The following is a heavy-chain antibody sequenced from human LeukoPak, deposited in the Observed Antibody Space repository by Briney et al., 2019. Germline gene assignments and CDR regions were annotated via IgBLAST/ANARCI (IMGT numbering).Heavy chain of an antibody. CDR1: GGSISSSSYY. V-gene: IGHV4-39*07. CDR2: IYYSGST. Sequence: SETLSLTCTVSGGSISSSSYYWGWIRQPPGKGLEWIGSIYYSGSTYYNPSLKSRVTISVDTSKNQFSLKLSSVTAADTAVYYCARELLSVVAAHSLSRHHPHYYCYYMDVWGKGTTVTVSS. J-gene: IGHJ6*03. CDR3: ARELLSVVAAHSLSRHHPHYYCYYMDV. D-gene: IGHD2-15*01.